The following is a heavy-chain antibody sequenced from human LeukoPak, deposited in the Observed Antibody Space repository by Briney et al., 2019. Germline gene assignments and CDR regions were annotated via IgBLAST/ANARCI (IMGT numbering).Heavy chain of an antibody. J-gene: IGHJ2*01. V-gene: IGHV1-24*01. CDR3: VSDRSDGGYAESNGYPTFDL. Sequence: AASVKVSCKVSGYALSESSIHWVRQTPGEGFEWMGGFDPEYAETTYAQKFRGRVTMTEDTSTDTAYMELINLRSDDTAVYFCVSDRSDGGYAESNGYPTFDLWGRGTLVTVSS. CDR1: GYALSESS. D-gene: IGHD5-24*01. CDR2: FDPEYAET.